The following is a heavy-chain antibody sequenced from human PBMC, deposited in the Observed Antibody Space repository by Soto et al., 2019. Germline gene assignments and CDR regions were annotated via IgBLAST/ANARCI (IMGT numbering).Heavy chain of an antibody. CDR3: ARESIVVPRAFDL. CDR2: IYHSGST. J-gene: IGHJ3*01. CDR1: GGSIGSSNW. V-gene: IGHV4-4*02. D-gene: IGHD2-21*01. Sequence: SETLSLTCAVSGGSIGSSNWWSWVRQPPGKGLEWIGEIYHSGSTNYNPSLKSRVTISVDKSKNQFSLKLSSVTAADTAVYYCARESIVVPRAFDLWGQGTMVTVSS.